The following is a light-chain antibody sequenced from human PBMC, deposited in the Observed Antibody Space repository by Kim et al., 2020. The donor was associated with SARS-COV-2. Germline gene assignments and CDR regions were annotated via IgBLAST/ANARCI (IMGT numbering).Light chain of an antibody. CDR2: RNN. CDR3: SAWDSSLSAWV. V-gene: IGLV10-54*01. J-gene: IGLJ3*02. Sequence: RQHTNITCPGNSNNVGNEGAAWLQQHQGHPPKLLSYRNNNRPSGISERLSASRSGNTASLTITGLQPEDEADYYCSAWDSSLSAWVFGGGTQLTVL. CDR1: SNNVGNEG.